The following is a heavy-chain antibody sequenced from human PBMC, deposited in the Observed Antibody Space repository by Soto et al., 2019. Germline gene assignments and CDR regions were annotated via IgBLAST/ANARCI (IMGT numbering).Heavy chain of an antibody. Sequence: SETLSLTCTFSCGSVISGSYYWSWIRQPPGKGLEWIGYIYYSGSTNYNPSLKSRVTISVDTSKNQFSLKLSSVTAADTAVYYCAREQSNIAARVNWFDPWGQGTLVTVSS. CDR1: CGSVISGSYY. CDR3: AREQSNIAARVNWFDP. D-gene: IGHD6-6*01. V-gene: IGHV4-61*01. CDR2: IYYSGST. J-gene: IGHJ5*02.